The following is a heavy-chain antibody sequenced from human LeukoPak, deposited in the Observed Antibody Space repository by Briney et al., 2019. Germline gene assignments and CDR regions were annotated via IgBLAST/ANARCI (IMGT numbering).Heavy chain of an antibody. CDR1: GGSFSGYY. J-gene: IGHJ4*02. CDR3: SRRPSRSRFDY. Sequence: PSETLSLTCAVYGGSFSGYYWSWIRQPPGKGLDWIGEINHSGSTNYNPSLKSRVTVSVDTSKNQFSLKLSSVTAADTAVYYCSRRPSRSRFDYWGQGALVTVSS. V-gene: IGHV4-34*01. D-gene: IGHD6-19*01. CDR2: INHSGST.